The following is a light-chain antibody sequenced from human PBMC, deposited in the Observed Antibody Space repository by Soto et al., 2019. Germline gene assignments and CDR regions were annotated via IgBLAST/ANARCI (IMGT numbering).Light chain of an antibody. CDR3: QQYGSSPLLT. CDR1: QSVNSNY. J-gene: IGKJ3*01. CDR2: GTS. V-gene: IGKV3-20*01. Sequence: EIMLTQSPGTLSLSPGERATLSCRASQSVNSNYLAWYQQKPGQAPRLLIYGTSSRATGIPDRFSGSGSGTDFTLTISRQEPEDFAVYYCQQYGSSPLLTFGPGTKVDIK.